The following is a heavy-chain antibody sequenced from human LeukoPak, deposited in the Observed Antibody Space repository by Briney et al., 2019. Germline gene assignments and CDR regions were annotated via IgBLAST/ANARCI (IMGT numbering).Heavy chain of an antibody. Sequence: GGSLRLSCAASGFTFSSYAMSWVRQAPGKGLEWVSAISGSGGSTYYADSVKGRFTISRDNSKNTLYLQMNSLRAEDTAVYYCAKGPYYDILTGYYRGDWFDPWGQGTLVTVSS. CDR1: GFTFSSYA. CDR2: ISGSGGST. CDR3: AKGPYYDILTGYYRGDWFDP. J-gene: IGHJ5*02. D-gene: IGHD3-9*01. V-gene: IGHV3-23*01.